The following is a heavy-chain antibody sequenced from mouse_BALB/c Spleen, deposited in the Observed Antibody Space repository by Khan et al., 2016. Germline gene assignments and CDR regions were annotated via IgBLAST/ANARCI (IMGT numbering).Heavy chain of an antibody. V-gene: IGHV9-4*02. J-gene: IGHJ1*01. CDR2: INTHSGVP. CDR1: GYTFTTAG. Sequence: QIQLVPSGPELKKPGETVRISCKASGYTFTTAGMQWVQKMPGKGLKWIGWINTHSGVPKYADDFKGRFAFSLATSASTAYLQISNLKNEDTATYFCARCGNFFHWYFDVWGAGTTVTVSS. D-gene: IGHD2-1*01. CDR3: ARCGNFFHWYFDV.